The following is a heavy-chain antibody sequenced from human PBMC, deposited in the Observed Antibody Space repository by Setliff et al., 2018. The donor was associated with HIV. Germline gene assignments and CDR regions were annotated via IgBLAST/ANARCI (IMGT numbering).Heavy chain of an antibody. Sequence: SVKVSCKASGGTFSGYAISWVRQAPGQGLELMGGIIPIFGTANYAQKFQGRVTITADESTSTAYVELSSLRSEDTAVYYCARGEKRFLEWLPLDYYYYYYMDVWGKGITVTVSS. V-gene: IGHV1-69*13. D-gene: IGHD3-3*01. J-gene: IGHJ6*03. CDR2: IIPIFGTA. CDR1: GGTFSGYA. CDR3: ARGEKRFLEWLPLDYYYYYYMDV.